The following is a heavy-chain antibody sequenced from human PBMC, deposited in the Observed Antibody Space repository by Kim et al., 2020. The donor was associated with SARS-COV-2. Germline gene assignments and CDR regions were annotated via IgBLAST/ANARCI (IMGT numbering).Heavy chain of an antibody. D-gene: IGHD6-6*01. CDR3: ARGGELVYYYYYGMDV. Sequence: SETLSLTCAVYGGSFSGYYWSWIRQTPGKGLEWIGEINHSGSTSYNPSLKSRVTISLDTSKNQFSLKLSSVTAADTAVYYCARGGELVYYYYYGMDVWGQGTTVTVSS. CDR2: INHSGST. V-gene: IGHV4-34*01. CDR1: GGSFSGYY. J-gene: IGHJ6*02.